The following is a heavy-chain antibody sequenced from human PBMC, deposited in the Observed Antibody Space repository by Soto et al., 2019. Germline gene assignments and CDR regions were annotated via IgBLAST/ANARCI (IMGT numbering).Heavy chain of an antibody. D-gene: IGHD3-10*01. CDR1: GFTFSSYA. CDR2: ISGSGGST. CDR3: ASGLGARYYYGLHV. V-gene: IGHV3-23*01. Sequence: EVQLLESGGGLVQPGGSLRLSCAASGFTFSSYAMSWVRQAPGKGLEWVSAISGSGGSTYYADSVKGRFTISRDNSKNTLYLEMNSLRADDTAVYYCASGLGARYYYGLHVWGEGTTVTVSS. J-gene: IGHJ6*04.